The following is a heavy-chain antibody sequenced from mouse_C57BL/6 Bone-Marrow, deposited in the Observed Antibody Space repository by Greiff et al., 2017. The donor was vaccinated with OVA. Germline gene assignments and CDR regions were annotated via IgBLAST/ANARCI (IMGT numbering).Heavy chain of an antibody. D-gene: IGHD2-12*01. V-gene: IGHV5-12*01. J-gene: IGHJ2*01. CDR2: ISNGGGST. Sequence: EVQGVESGGGLVQPGGSLKLSCAASGFTFSDYYMYWVRQTPEKRLEWVAYISNGGGSTYYPDTVKGRFTISRDNAKNTLYLQMSRLKSEDTAMYYCARQGRRERVYYFDYWGQGTTLTVSS. CDR3: ARQGRRERVYYFDY. CDR1: GFTFSDYY.